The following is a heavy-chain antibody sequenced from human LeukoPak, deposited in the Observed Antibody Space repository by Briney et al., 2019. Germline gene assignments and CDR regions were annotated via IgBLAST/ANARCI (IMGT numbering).Heavy chain of an antibody. J-gene: IGHJ5*02. CDR2: INPNSGGT. Sequence: ASVKVSCKASGYTFTGYYMHWVRQAPGQGLEWMGWINPNSGGTNYAQKLQGRVTMTRDTSISTAYMELSRLRSDDTAVYYCARARHYDFWSGYEYNWFDPWGQGTLVAVSS. CDR1: GYTFTGYY. D-gene: IGHD3-3*01. CDR3: ARARHYDFWSGYEYNWFDP. V-gene: IGHV1-2*02.